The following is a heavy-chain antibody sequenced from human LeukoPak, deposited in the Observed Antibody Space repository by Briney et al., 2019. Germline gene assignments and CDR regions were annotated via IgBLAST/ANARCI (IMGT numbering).Heavy chain of an antibody. CDR3: ARDQGYSSSWYEILFRGDAFDI. CDR2: FDPEDGET. CDR1: GYNLTELS. J-gene: IGHJ3*02. Sequence: GASVKVSCKVSGYNLTELSMHWVRQAPGKGLEWMGGFDPEDGETIYAQKFQGRVTMTEDTSTDTAYMELSSLRSEDTAVYYCARDQGYSSSWYEILFRGDAFDIWGQGTMVTVSS. V-gene: IGHV1-24*01. D-gene: IGHD6-13*01.